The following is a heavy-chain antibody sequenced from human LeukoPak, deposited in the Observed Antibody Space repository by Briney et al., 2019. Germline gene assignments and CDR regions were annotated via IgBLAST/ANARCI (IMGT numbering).Heavy chain of an antibody. CDR1: GGSFSGYY. CDR3: ARANGIAVAGYYFDY. Sequence: SETLSLICAVYGGSFSGYYWSWICQPPGKGLEWIGEINHSGSTNYNPSLKSRVTISVDTSKNQFSLKLSSVTAADTAVYYCARANGIAVAGYYFDYWGQGTLVTVSS. CDR2: INHSGST. D-gene: IGHD6-19*01. J-gene: IGHJ4*02. V-gene: IGHV4-34*01.